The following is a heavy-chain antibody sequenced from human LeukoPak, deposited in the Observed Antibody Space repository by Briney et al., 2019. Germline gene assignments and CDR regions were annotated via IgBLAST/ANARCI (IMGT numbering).Heavy chain of an antibody. CDR1: GFTFSSYA. D-gene: IGHD3-22*01. J-gene: IGHJ4*02. Sequence: GGSLRLSCAASGFTFSSYAMSWVRQAPGKGLEGGSAIIRSGGSTYDAASVKGRFTISRENSKTTLYLQMTSLRAEDTAVYYCAKILGYYYDSSGYQPNDYWGQGTLVTVSS. CDR3: AKILGYYYDSSGYQPNDY. V-gene: IGHV3-23*01. CDR2: IIRSGGST.